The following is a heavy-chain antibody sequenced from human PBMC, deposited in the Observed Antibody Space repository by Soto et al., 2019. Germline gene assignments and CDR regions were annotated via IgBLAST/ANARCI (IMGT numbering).Heavy chain of an antibody. Sequence: GESLKISCKASGYRFTNYWIGWVRQMPGEGLEWMGIIYPGDSDTSYSPSFQGQVTISADKSISTVYLQWSSLRASDTAMYYCARHGECTDGVCDYYYYYGMDVWGQGTTVTAP. CDR1: GYRFTNYW. CDR2: IYPGDSDT. J-gene: IGHJ6*02. D-gene: IGHD2-8*01. CDR3: ARHGECTDGVCDYYYYYGMDV. V-gene: IGHV5-51*01.